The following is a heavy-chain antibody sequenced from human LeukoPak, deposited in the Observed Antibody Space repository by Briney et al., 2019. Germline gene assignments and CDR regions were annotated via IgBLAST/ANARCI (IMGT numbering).Heavy chain of an antibody. CDR2: INHSGST. CDR3: ASLGEYCSGGSCNQSYYYYGMDV. J-gene: IGHJ6*02. CDR1: GGSISSYY. V-gene: IGHV4-34*01. D-gene: IGHD2-15*01. Sequence: SETLSLTCTASGGSISSYYWSWIRQPPGKGLEWIGEINHSGSTNYNPSLKSRVTISVDTSKNQFSLKLSSVTAADTAVYYCASLGEYCSGGSCNQSYYYYGMDVWGQGTTVTVSS.